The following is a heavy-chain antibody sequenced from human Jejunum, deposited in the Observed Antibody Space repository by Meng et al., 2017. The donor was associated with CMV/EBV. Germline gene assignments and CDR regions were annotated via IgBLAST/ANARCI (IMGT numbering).Heavy chain of an antibody. CDR2: VYYSGSA. D-gene: IGHD1-1*01. V-gene: IGHV4-59*11. CDR3: ARGIGHASNNSHDY. Sequence: VSGDSIRSHYWGWIRQPPGKGLEWMGYVYYSGSATYSPSLRSRITISVDTSKNQVSLNLRSVTAADTAMYFCARGIGHASNNSHDYWGQGTLVTVSS. CDR1: GDSIRSHY. J-gene: IGHJ4*02.